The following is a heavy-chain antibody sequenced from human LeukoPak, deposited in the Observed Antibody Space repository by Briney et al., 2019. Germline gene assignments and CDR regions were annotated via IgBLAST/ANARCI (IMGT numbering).Heavy chain of an antibody. Sequence: GGSLRLSCAASGFTFSNYGMYWVRQAPGKGLEWVSAISVSGNTYHADSVKGRFTISRDSSKNTLYLQMNRLRAEDAAVYYCAKAPVTTCSGAYCYPFDYWGQGTLVTVSS. CDR1: GFTFSNYG. CDR2: ISVSGNT. D-gene: IGHD2-21*01. V-gene: IGHV3-23*01. J-gene: IGHJ4*02. CDR3: AKAPVTTCSGAYCYPFDY.